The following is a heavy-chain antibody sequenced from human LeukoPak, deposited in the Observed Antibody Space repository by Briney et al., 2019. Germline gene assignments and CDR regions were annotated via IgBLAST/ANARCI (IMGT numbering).Heavy chain of an antibody. V-gene: IGHV1-2*06. D-gene: IGHD3-3*01. CDR1: GYTFTSYY. Sequence: ASVKVSCKASGYTFTSYYMHWVRQAPGQGLEWMGRINPNSGGTNYAQKFQGRVTMTRDTSISTAYMELSRLRSDDTAVYYCARVGSGYYRVAFDIWGQGTMVTVSS. J-gene: IGHJ3*02. CDR2: INPNSGGT. CDR3: ARVGSGYYRVAFDI.